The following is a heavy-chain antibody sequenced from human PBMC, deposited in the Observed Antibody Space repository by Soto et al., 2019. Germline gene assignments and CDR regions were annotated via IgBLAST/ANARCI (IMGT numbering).Heavy chain of an antibody. CDR3: ARAELAGTTNIYFDY. CDR1: GFTFSTYG. J-gene: IGHJ4*02. Sequence: PGGSLRLSCAATGFTFSTYGMHWVRQAPGKGLEWVAVIWYDGSNKYYADSVKGRFTISRDNSKNTLFMQMNSLRAEDTAVYYCARAELAGTTNIYFDYWGQGT. D-gene: IGHD1-1*01. CDR2: IWYDGSNK. V-gene: IGHV3-33*01.